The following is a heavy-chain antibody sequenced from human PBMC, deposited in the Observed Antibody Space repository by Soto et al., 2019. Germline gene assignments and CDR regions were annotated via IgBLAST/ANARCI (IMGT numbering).Heavy chain of an antibody. CDR1: GYTFTSYG. V-gene: IGHV1-18*01. D-gene: IGHD1-26*01. J-gene: IGHJ3*02. CDR2: ISAYNGNT. Sequence: GASVKVSCKASGYTFTSYGISWVRQAPGQGLEWMGWISAYNGNTNYAQKLQGRVTMTTDTSTSTAYMELSSLRSEGTAVYYCATETRWGLAQRDAFDIWGQGTMVTVSS. CDR3: ATETRWGLAQRDAFDI.